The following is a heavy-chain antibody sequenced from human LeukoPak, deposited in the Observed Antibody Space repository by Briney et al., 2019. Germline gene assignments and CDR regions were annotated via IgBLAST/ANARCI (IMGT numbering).Heavy chain of an antibody. CDR1: GFTFSSYS. V-gene: IGHV3-21*01. CDR2: ISSSSSYI. CDR3: ARDRYCSSTSCYRDNDAFDI. D-gene: IGHD2-2*02. J-gene: IGHJ3*02. Sequence: PGGSLRLSCAASGFTFSSYSMNWVRQAPGKGLEWVSSISSSSSYIYYADSVKGRFTISRDNAKNSLYLQMNSLRAEDTAVYYCARDRYCSSTSCYRDNDAFDIWGQGTMVTVSS.